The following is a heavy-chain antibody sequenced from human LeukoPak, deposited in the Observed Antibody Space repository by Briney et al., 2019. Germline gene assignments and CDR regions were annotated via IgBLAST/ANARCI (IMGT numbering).Heavy chain of an antibody. CDR1: GYTFTNYA. CDR2: ISAYSGNT. D-gene: IGHD2-15*01. Sequence: ASVRVSCKASGYTFTNYAISWVRQAPGQGLEWMGWISAYSGNTNYAQKLQGRVTMTTDTSTSTAYMELRSLRSDDTAVYYCARDVGEGYCSGSSCSDYSGQGTLVTVSS. CDR3: ARDVGEGYCSGSSCSDY. J-gene: IGHJ4*02. V-gene: IGHV1-18*01.